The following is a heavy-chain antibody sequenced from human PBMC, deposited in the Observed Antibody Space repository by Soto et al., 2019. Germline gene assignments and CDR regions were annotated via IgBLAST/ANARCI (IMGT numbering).Heavy chain of an antibody. CDR1: GFTFTSSA. D-gene: IGHD3-22*01. CDR2: IVVGSGNT. CDR3: AADQIGYDSSGYYYEGSWFDP. V-gene: IGHV1-58*01. Sequence: ASVKVSCKASGFTFTSSAVQWVRQARGQRLEWIGWIVVGSGNTNYAQKFQERVTITRDMSTSTAYMELSSLRSEDTAVYYCAADQIGYDSSGYYYEGSWFDPWGQGTLVTVSS. J-gene: IGHJ5*02.